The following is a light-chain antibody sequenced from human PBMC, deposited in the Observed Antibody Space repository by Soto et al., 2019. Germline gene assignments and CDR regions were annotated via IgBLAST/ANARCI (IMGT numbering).Light chain of an antibody. Sequence: EVVMTQSPATLSVSPGERATLSCRASQSVSDNLAWYQQKPGQAPRLLIYGASTRATGIPARFSGSGSGTEFTLTISSLQSEDFAVYYCQQSNNLPYTFGQRTKLDIK. J-gene: IGKJ2*01. CDR3: QQSNNLPYT. CDR2: GAS. V-gene: IGKV3-15*01. CDR1: QSVSDN.